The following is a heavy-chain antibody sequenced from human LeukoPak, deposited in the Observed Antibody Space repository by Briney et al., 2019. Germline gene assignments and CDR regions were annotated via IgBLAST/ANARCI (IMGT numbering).Heavy chain of an antibody. V-gene: IGHV5-10-1*01. CDR1: GYSFTSYW. CDR2: IDPSDSYT. CDR3: VSHSGIAAAGPD. J-gene: IGHJ4*02. Sequence: GESLKISCKGSGYSFTSYWISWVRQMPGKGLEWMGRIDPSDSYTNYSPSFQGHVTISADKSISTAYLQWSSLKASDTAMYYCVSHSGIAAAGPDWGQGTLVTVSS. D-gene: IGHD6-13*01.